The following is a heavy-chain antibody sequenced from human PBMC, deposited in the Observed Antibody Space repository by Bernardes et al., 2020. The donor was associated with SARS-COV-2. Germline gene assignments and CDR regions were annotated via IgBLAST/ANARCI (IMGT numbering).Heavy chain of an antibody. V-gene: IGHV3-7*03. CDR2: IKRDGSET. Sequence: GGPRRLSCAGSGFDFSDYWMAWVRQAPGKGLEWVANIKRDGSETYYVDSVKGRFTISRDNAKNLVFLQMNSLRAEDTAIFYCARSAGMDVWGQGTMVTVSS. J-gene: IGHJ6*02. CDR1: GFDFSDYW. CDR3: ARSAGMDV.